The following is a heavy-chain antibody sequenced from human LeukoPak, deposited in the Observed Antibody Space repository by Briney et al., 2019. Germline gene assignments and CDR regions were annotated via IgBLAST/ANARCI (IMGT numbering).Heavy chain of an antibody. CDR1: GGSFSGYY. Sequence: KASEALSLTCAVYGGSFSGYYWSWIRQPPGKGLEWIGEINHSGSTNYNPSLKSRVTISVDTSKNQFSLKLSSVTAADTAVYYCASSGSGSYYTAFDIWGQGTMVTVSS. D-gene: IGHD3-10*01. CDR3: ASSGSGSYYTAFDI. V-gene: IGHV4-34*01. J-gene: IGHJ3*02. CDR2: INHSGST.